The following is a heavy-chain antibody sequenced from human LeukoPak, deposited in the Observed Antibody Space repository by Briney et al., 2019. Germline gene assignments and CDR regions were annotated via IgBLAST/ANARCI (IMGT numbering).Heavy chain of an antibody. D-gene: IGHD3-3*01. J-gene: IGHJ5*02. Sequence: SETLSLTCTVSGGSISSGDYYWSWIRQPPGEGLEWIGYIYYSGSTYYNPSLKSRVTISVDTSKNQFSLKLSSVTAADTAVYYCARADVITIWFDPWGQGTLVTVSS. CDR2: IYYSGST. CDR3: ARADVITIWFDP. CDR1: GGSISSGDYY. V-gene: IGHV4-30-4*01.